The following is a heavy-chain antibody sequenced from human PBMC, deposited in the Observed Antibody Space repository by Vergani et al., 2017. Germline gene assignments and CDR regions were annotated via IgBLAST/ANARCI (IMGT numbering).Heavy chain of an antibody. CDR2: IYYSGST. CDR3: ARDDYDSSGYYAI. V-gene: IGHV4-59*01. J-gene: IGHJ4*02. Sequence: QVQLQESGPGLVKPSEPLSLTCTVSGGSISSYYWSWIRQPPGKGLEWIGYIYYSGSTNYNPSLKSRVTIAVDTSKNQFSLKLSSVTAADTAVYYCARDDYDSSGYYAIWGQGTLVTVSS. D-gene: IGHD3-22*01. CDR1: GGSISSYY.